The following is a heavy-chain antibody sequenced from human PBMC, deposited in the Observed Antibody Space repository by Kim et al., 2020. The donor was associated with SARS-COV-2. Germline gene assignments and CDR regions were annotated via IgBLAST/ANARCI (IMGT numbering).Heavy chain of an antibody. Sequence: ASVKVSFKASGYTFTSYGVHWVRQTPGQRLEWMGWINAGNGNTKYSQKFQGRVTITRDTSASTAYMELSSLRSEDTAVYYCATDKTPLAYCGGDCKTPLDSWGQGTLVTVSS. J-gene: IGHJ4*02. D-gene: IGHD2-21*01. CDR2: INAGNGNT. V-gene: IGHV1-3*01. CDR1: GYTFTSYG. CDR3: ATDKTPLAYCGGDCKTPLDS.